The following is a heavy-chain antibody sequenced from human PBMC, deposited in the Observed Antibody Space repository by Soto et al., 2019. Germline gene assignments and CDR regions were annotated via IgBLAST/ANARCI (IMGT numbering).Heavy chain of an antibody. Sequence: GGSLRLSCAASGFTFDDYAMHWVRQAPGKGLEWVSLISGDGGSTYYAHSVKGRFTISRDNSKNSLYLQMNSLRTEDTALYYCAKTFYSNYYYYGMDVWGQGTTVTVSS. J-gene: IGHJ6*02. CDR2: ISGDGGST. CDR1: GFTFDDYA. CDR3: AKTFYSNYYYYGMDV. D-gene: IGHD4-4*01. V-gene: IGHV3-43*02.